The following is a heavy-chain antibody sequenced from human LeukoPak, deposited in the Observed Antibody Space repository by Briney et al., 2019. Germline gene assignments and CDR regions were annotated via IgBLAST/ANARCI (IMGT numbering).Heavy chain of an antibody. D-gene: IGHD6-13*01. CDR3: ARGRQQLVQGWFDP. CDR1: GGTFSSYA. J-gene: IGHJ5*02. CDR2: IIPIFGTA. Sequence: SVKVSCKASGGTFSSYAISWVRQASGQGLEWMGGIIPIFGTANYAQKFQGRVTITADESTSTAYVELSSLRSEDTAVYYCARGRQQLVQGWFDPWGQGTLVTVSS. V-gene: IGHV1-69*13.